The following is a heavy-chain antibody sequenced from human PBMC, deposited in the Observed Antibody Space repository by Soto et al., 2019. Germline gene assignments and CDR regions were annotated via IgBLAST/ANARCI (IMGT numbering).Heavy chain of an antibody. CDR1: GGTFSTYS. D-gene: IGHD1-26*01. CDR3: ASSSGNNYGVGTNYYFDY. CDR2: IIPIFGTA. V-gene: IGHV1-69*01. J-gene: IGHJ4*02. Sequence: QVQLVQSGTEVKKPGSSVKVSCKTSGGTFSTYSIVWVRQAPGEGLEWMGGIIPIFGTANYAQKFQDRVTITADQSTNPAVMELSSLKSEDTAMYYCASSSGNNYGVGTNYYFDYWGQGPLVTVSS.